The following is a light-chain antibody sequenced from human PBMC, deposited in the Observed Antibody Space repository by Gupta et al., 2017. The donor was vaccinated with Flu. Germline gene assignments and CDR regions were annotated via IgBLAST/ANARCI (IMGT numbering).Light chain of an antibody. J-gene: IGLJ2*01. Sequence: GQIVRITCHGDGFGTSYSTWYQQNPGQAPLLRSYVKNNRPSGIPDRFSGSSLGNTASSNITGAQAEDEADDYCTSRDSSGHHVVFGGGTKLTVL. CDR3: TSRDSSGHHVV. CDR2: VKN. CDR1: GFGTSY. V-gene: IGLV3-19*01.